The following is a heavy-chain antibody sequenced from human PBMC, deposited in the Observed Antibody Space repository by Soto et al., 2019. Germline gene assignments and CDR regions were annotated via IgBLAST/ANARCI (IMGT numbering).Heavy chain of an antibody. CDR1: GFTFSDYY. CDR2: ISSSGSTV. J-gene: IGHJ2*01. CDR3: GTDRGRYFDL. V-gene: IGHV3-11*01. D-gene: IGHD2-15*01. Sequence: QVQLVESGGDLVKPGGSLRLACAASGFTFSDYYMMWIRQAPGKGLEGLSYISSSGSTVHYTHSVKGRFTNSRDSAKNSVKRQMKSLRAENTAVYYWGTDRGRYFDLGGRGTLVTVSS.